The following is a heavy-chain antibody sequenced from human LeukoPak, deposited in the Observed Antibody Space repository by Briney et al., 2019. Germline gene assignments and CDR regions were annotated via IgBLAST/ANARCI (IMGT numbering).Heavy chain of an antibody. CDR1: GFTLTSYW. J-gene: IGHJ4*02. D-gene: IGHD2-15*01. CDR2: ISQDGSDK. Sequence: GGSLRLSCAASGFTLTSYWMRWVRQAPEGGPEWLASISQDGSDKQNGDSMKGRFTISRENAKNSRYLQMNNLSADDRAVYFCGRHSRGSPIGDWGKVTLVTVSS. V-gene: IGHV3-7*01. CDR3: GRHSRGSPIGD.